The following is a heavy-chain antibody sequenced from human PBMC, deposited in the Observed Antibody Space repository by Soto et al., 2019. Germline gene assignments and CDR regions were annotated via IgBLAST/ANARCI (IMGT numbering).Heavy chain of an antibody. V-gene: IGHV1-69*01. CDR1: GGSFNRHT. CDR3: ARGLGYDSTDYYYAY. CDR2: IIPIFGTA. J-gene: IGHJ4*02. Sequence: QVQLVQSGAEVRKPGSSVRVSCKASGGSFNRHTISWVRQAPGQGLEWMGGIIPIFGTANHAQKFQGTATIIADEPTGTVYMELSSLRSDDTAIYYCARGLGYDSTDYYYAYWGQGTLVIVSS. D-gene: IGHD3-22*01.